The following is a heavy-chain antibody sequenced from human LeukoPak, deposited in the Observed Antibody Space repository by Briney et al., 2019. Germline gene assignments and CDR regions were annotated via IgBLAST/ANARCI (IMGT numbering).Heavy chain of an antibody. CDR3: AREWLQYTLDY. Sequence: ASVKVSCRASGYTFTSYYMHWVRQAPGQGLEWMGIVNPSGGSTSYAQKFQGRVTMTRDTSTSTVYMELSSLRSEDTAVYYCAREWLQYTLDYWGQGTLVTVSS. J-gene: IGHJ4*02. CDR2: VNPSGGST. CDR1: GYTFTSYY. D-gene: IGHD5-24*01. V-gene: IGHV1-46*01.